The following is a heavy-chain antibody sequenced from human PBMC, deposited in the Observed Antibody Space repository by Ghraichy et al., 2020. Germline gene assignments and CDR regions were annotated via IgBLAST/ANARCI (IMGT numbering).Heavy chain of an antibody. Sequence: GGSLRLSCTASMFTFGNYWMTWVRQAPGKGLEWVANINQDGSEKRYVDSMKGRFTISRDNAKNSLYLQMDSLRVEDTAVYHCARGGFTYDLWGQGTLVTVSS. CDR2: INQDGSEK. CDR3: ARGGFTYDL. V-gene: IGHV3-7*03. D-gene: IGHD3/OR15-3a*01. CDR1: MFTFGNYW. J-gene: IGHJ4*02.